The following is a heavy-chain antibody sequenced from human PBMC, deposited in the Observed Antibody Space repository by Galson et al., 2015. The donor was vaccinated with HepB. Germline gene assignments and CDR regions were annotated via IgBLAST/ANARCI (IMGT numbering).Heavy chain of an antibody. CDR3: ARGKGY. CDR1: GGSFSGYY. J-gene: IGHJ4*02. CDR2: INHSGST. Sequence: LTCAVYGGSFSGYYWSWIRQPPGKGLEWIGEINHSGSTNYNPSLKSRVTISVDTSKNQFSLKLSSVTAADTAVYYCARGKGYWGQGTLVTVSS. V-gene: IGHV4-34*01.